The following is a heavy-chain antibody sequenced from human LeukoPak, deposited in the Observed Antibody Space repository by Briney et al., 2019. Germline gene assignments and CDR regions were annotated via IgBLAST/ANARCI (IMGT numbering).Heavy chain of an antibody. J-gene: IGHJ4*02. CDR3: TQSNY. CDR1: GFTFSGSP. V-gene: IGHV3-73*01. CDR2: IRSKADNYAT. Sequence: PGGSLILSCVASGFTFSGSPILWVRQASGKGLEWVGRIRSKADNYATAYAASVQGRCTISRDDSKNTAYLQLNSLKTEDTAVYYCTQSNYWGQGALVTVSS.